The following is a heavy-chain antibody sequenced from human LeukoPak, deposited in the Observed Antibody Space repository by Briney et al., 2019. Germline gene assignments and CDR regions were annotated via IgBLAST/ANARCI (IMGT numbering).Heavy chain of an antibody. D-gene: IGHD2-2*02. V-gene: IGHV1-2*06. CDR2: INPNSGGT. CDR1: GYTFTGYY. Sequence: GASVKVSYKASGYTFTGYYMHWVRQAPGQGLEWMGRINPNSGGTNYAQKFQGRVTMTRDTSISTAYMELSSLRSEDTAVYYCAREECSSTSCYSWGIYYYGMDVWGQGTTVTVSS. CDR3: AREECSSTSCYSWGIYYYGMDV. J-gene: IGHJ6*02.